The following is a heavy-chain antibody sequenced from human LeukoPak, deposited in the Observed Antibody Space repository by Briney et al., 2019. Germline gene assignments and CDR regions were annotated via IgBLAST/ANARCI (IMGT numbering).Heavy chain of an antibody. CDR2: INQDGSEK. J-gene: IGHJ4*02. V-gene: IGHV3-7*01. D-gene: IGHD3-22*01. CDR1: GFTFSSYW. CDR3: ARDRALYDSRRGYYYTEDDY. Sequence: PGGSLRLSCAASGFTFSSYWMSWVRQAPGKGLEWVANINQDGSEKYSVDSVKGRFTISRDNAKSSLYLQMNSLRADDTAVYYCARDRALYDSRRGYYYTEDDYWGQGTLVTASS.